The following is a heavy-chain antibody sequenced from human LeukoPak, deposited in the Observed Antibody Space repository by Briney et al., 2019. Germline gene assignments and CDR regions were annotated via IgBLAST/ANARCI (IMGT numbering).Heavy chain of an antibody. Sequence: SETLSLTCTVTGGSISSYYWSWFRQPPGKGLEWIGYIYYSGSTNYSPSLKSRVTISVDRSKNQFSLKLSSVTAADTAVYYCAREGVLRAFDIWGQGTMVTVSS. CDR1: GGSISSYY. J-gene: IGHJ3*02. D-gene: IGHD3-16*01. V-gene: IGHV4-59*12. CDR2: IYYSGST. CDR3: AREGVLRAFDI.